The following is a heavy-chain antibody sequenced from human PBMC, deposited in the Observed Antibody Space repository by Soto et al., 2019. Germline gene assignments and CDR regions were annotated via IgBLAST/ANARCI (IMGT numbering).Heavy chain of an antibody. J-gene: IGHJ5*02. V-gene: IGHV4-4*02. Sequence: QVQLQESGPGLVKPSGTLSLTCAVSGGSISGSDWWTWVRQPPGKGLEWIGEIYHTGSTMYNPSPKSRVTISVDKSRNQFSLKVSSVTAADTAVYYCARSGGTFNWFDPWGQGTLVTVSS. CDR1: GGSISGSDW. CDR2: IYHTGST. D-gene: IGHD1-26*01. CDR3: ARSGGTFNWFDP.